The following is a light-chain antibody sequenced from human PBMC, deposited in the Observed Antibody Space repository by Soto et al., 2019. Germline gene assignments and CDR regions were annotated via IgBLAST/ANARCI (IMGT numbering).Light chain of an antibody. J-gene: IGKJ2*01. CDR2: GAS. V-gene: IGKV3-15*01. CDR1: QSVSSN. CDR3: QQYNNWPYT. Sequence: EIVMTQSPATLSVSPGERATLSCRASQSVSSNLAWYQQKPGQAPRLLIYGASTRATGIPARFSGSGSGTEFPLTISSLQSVAFAVYYCQQYNNWPYTFGQGTRLELK.